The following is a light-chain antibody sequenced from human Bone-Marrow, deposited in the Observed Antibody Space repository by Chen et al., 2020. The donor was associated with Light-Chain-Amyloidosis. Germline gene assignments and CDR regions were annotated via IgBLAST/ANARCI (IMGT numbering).Light chain of an antibody. CDR3: QVWDRSSDRPV. Sequence: SYVLTQPSSVSVALGQTATIACGGNNIGSTSVHWYQQTPGQAPLLVVYGDSDRPSGIPERVSGSNSGNTATLTLSRVVAGDEADYYCQVWDRSSDRPVFGGGTKLTVL. CDR1: NIGSTS. V-gene: IGLV3-21*02. CDR2: GDS. J-gene: IGLJ3*02.